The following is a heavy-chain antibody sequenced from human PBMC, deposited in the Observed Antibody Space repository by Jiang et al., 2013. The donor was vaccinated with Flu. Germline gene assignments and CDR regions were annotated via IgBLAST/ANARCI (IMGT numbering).Heavy chain of an antibody. Sequence: EVKKPGASVRVSCKASGYTFTNYGISWVRQAPGQGPEWMGWISTYSGHTDYAKKFQGRVTMTTDTSTSTAYLELGSLRSDDTAVYYCAREGYREVDYWGPGTLVTVSS. J-gene: IGHJ4*02. CDR1: GYTFTNYG. D-gene: IGHD5-18*01. CDR2: ISTYSGHT. V-gene: IGHV1-18*01. CDR3: AREGYREVDY.